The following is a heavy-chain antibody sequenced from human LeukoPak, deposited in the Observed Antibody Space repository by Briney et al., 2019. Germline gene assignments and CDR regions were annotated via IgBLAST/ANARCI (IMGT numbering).Heavy chain of an antibody. J-gene: IGHJ4*02. Sequence: GGSLRLSCAASGFTFSSYAMSWVRQAPGKGLEWVSSISSSSSYIYYADSVKGRFTISRDNAKNSLYLQMNSLRAEDTAVYYCARKAVAGTVVDYWGQGTLVTVSS. CDR2: ISSSSSYI. D-gene: IGHD6-19*01. CDR1: GFTFSSYA. V-gene: IGHV3-21*01. CDR3: ARKAVAGTVVDY.